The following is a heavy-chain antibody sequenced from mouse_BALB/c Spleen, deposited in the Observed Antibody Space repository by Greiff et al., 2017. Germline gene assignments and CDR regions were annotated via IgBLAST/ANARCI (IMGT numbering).Heavy chain of an antibody. CDR2: ISNGGGST. D-gene: IGHD2-14*01. CDR1: GFTFSSYT. V-gene: IGHV5-12-2*01. Sequence: DVMLVESGGGLVQPGGSLKLSCAASGFTFSSYTMSWVRQTPEKRLEWVAYISNGGGSTYYPDTVKGRFTISRDNAKNTLYLQMSSLKSEDTAMYYCARGTTRRAMDYWGQGTSVTVSS. J-gene: IGHJ4*01. CDR3: ARGTTRRAMDY.